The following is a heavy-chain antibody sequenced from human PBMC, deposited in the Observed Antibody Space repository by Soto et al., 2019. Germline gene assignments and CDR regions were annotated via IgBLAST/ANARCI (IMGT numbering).Heavy chain of an antibody. CDR1: GGSISSGDYY. CDR2: IYYSGST. D-gene: IGHD3-16*02. V-gene: IGHV4-30-4*01. Sequence: PSETLSLTCTVSGGSISSGDYYWSWIRQPPGKGLGWIGYIYYSGSTYYNPSLKSRVTISVDTSKNQFSLKLSSVTAADTAVYYCAREGDYDYVWGSYRYIDYWGQGTLVTVSS. J-gene: IGHJ4*02. CDR3: AREGDYDYVWGSYRYIDY.